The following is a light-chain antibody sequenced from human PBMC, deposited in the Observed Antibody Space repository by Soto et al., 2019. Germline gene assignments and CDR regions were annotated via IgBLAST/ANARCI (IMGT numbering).Light chain of an antibody. CDR3: QQRNNWPWT. Sequence: VVLTQSPAPLSLSPGERATLSCRASQSVSDYTAWFQQKPGQPPRLVIYEASNRATGIPDRFSGSGSGTDFTLTISSLDPEDFAVYYCQQRNNWPWTFGQGTKVEIK. J-gene: IGKJ1*01. CDR1: QSVSDY. V-gene: IGKV3-11*01. CDR2: EAS.